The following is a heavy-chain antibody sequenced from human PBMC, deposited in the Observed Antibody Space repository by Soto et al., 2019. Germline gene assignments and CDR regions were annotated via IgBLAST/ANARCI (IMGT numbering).Heavy chain of an antibody. CDR1: GFTFSSYA. V-gene: IGHV3-23*01. CDR2: ISGSGGST. CDR3: AKDQKPGAPQGFDY. Sequence: VRSLRLSCAASGFTFSSYAMSWVRQAPGKGLEWVSAISGSGGSTYYADSVKGRFTISRDNSKNTLYLQMNSPRAEDTAVYYCAKDQKPGAPQGFDYWGQGTLVTVSS. J-gene: IGHJ4*02. D-gene: IGHD3-10*01.